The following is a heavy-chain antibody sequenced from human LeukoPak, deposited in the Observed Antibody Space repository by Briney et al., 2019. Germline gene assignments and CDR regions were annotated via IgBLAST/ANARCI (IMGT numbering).Heavy chain of an antibody. D-gene: IGHD1-26*01. J-gene: IGHJ4*02. Sequence: GGSLRLSCAASGFTFSSYSMNWVRQAPGKGLEWVSSISSSSSYIYYADSVKGRFTISRDNAKNSLYLQMNSLRAEDTAVYYCARVKWELLPHNDYWGQGTLVTVSS. CDR2: ISSSSSYI. CDR1: GFTFSSYS. CDR3: ARVKWELLPHNDY. V-gene: IGHV3-21*01.